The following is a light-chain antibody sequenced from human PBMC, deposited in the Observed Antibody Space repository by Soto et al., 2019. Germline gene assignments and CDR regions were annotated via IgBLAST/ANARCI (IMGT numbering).Light chain of an antibody. Sequence: QSVLTQPPSVSGAPGQRVTISCTGSRSNIGAGFDVHWYQQLPGTAPKLLIYANNNRPSGVPDGFSGSKSGTSASLAITGLQTDDEADYYYQSFDLRDFYVFGSGTKLTVL. CDR2: ANN. J-gene: IGLJ1*01. V-gene: IGLV1-40*01. CDR3: QSFDLRDFYV. CDR1: RSNIGAGFD.